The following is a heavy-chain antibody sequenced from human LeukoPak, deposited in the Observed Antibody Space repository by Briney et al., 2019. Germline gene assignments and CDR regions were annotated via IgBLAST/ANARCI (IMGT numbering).Heavy chain of an antibody. J-gene: IGHJ3*02. CDR2: ISAYNGNT. CDR3: ARGQRKDAFGI. Sequence: ASVKVSCKASGYSFITYGISWVRRAPGQGLEWMGWISAYNGNTNYAQKLQGRVTMTTDTSTSTVYMELRSLRSDDTAVYYCARGQRKDAFGIWGQGTMVTVSS. V-gene: IGHV1-18*01. D-gene: IGHD2-2*01. CDR1: GYSFITYG.